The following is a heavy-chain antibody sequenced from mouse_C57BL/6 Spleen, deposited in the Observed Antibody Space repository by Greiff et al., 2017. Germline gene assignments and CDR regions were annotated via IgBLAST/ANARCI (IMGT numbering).Heavy chain of an antibody. CDR1: GYTFTSYW. CDR2: IDPSDSYT. V-gene: IGHV1-59*01. D-gene: IGHD2-3*01. Sequence: VQLQQPGAELVRPGTSVKLSCKASGYTFTSYWMHWVKQRPGQGLEWIGVIDPSDSYTNYNQKFKGKATLTVDTSSSTAYMQLSSLTSEDSAVYYCARDYDGYRYAMDYWGQGTSVTVSS. J-gene: IGHJ4*01. CDR3: ARDYDGYRYAMDY.